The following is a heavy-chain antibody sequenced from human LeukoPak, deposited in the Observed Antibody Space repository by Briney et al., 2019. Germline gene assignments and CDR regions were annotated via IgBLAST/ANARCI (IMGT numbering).Heavy chain of an antibody. J-gene: IGHJ4*02. Sequence: GASVKVSCKASGYTFTNYGISWVRQAPGQGLEWMGWISAYNGNTDYAQKLQGRVTMTTDTSTSTAYMELRSLRSDDTAVYYCARRIVGASCMDYWGQGTLVTVSS. V-gene: IGHV1-18*01. CDR2: ISAYNGNT. CDR3: ARRIVGASCMDY. D-gene: IGHD1-26*01. CDR1: GYTFTNYG.